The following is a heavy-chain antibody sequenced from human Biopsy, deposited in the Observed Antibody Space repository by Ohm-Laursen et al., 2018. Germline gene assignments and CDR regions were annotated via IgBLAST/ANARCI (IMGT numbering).Heavy chain of an antibody. Sequence: PSETLSLTCTVSGDSVSSGSFYWTWIRQPPGQGLEYIGYIYDRGSTANYNPSLESRVTMSVDMPKNQFSLKLSSVTAVDTAIYYCARGMRSSGWPYFDSWGQGTLVTVSS. V-gene: IGHV4-61*01. CDR3: ARGMRSSGWPYFDS. D-gene: IGHD6-19*01. CDR1: GDSVSSGSFY. J-gene: IGHJ4*02. CDR2: IYDRGSTA.